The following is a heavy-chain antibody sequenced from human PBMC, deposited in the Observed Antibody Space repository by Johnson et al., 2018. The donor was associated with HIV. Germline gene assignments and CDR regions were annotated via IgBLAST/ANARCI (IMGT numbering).Heavy chain of an antibody. CDR2: ISYDGSNK. Sequence: QVQLVESGGGLVQPGGSLRLSCAASGFTFSSYAMHWVRQAPGKGLEWVAVISYDGSNKYYADYVKGRFTISRDNSKNTLYLQMNSMRPEDTAVYYCARLPSGYSRDDLDIWGQGTMVTVSS. V-gene: IGHV3-30-3*01. CDR1: GFTFSSYA. CDR3: ARLPSGYSRDDLDI. J-gene: IGHJ3*02. D-gene: IGHD5-18*01.